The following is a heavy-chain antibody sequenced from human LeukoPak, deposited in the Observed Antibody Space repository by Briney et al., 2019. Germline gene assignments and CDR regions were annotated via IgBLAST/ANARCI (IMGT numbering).Heavy chain of an antibody. CDR3: ARGASGSIGYFQH. CDR1: GITVTSNY. V-gene: IGHV3-66*01. J-gene: IGHJ1*01. D-gene: IGHD3-10*01. Sequence: GGSLRLSCAASGITVTSNYMSWVRQPPGKGLGWVSIIYSGGSTDYADSVKGRFSISRDNSKNTLYLQMNSLRAEDTAVYYCARGASGSIGYFQHWGQGTLVTVSS. CDR2: IYSGGST.